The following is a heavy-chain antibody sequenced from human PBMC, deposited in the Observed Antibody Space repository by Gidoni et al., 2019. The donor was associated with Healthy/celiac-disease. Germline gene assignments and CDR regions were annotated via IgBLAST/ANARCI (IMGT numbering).Heavy chain of an antibody. CDR1: GGSISSSSYY. J-gene: IGHJ1*01. Sequence: QLQLQESGPGLVKPSETLSLTCTVSGGSISSSSYYWGWIRQPPGKGLEWIGSIYYSGSTYYNPSLKSRVTISVDTSKNQFSLKLSSVTAADTAVYYCARLSPGDLVQHWGQGTLVTVSS. V-gene: IGHV4-39*01. CDR2: IYYSGST. D-gene: IGHD3-10*01. CDR3: ARLSPGDLVQH.